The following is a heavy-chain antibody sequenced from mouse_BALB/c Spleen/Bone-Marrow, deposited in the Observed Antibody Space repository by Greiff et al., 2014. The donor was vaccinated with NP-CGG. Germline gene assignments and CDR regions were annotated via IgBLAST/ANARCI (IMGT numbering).Heavy chain of an antibody. V-gene: IGHV1-14*01. CDR2: INPYNDGT. CDR3: AREGVDYFDY. Sequence: VQLKESGPELVKPGASVKMSCKASGYTFTSYVMHWVKQGPGQGLEWIGYINPYNDGTKYNEKFKGKATLTSDKSSSTAYMELSSLTSEDSAVYYCAREGVDYFDYWGQGTTLTVSS. CDR1: GYTFTSYV. J-gene: IGHJ2*01.